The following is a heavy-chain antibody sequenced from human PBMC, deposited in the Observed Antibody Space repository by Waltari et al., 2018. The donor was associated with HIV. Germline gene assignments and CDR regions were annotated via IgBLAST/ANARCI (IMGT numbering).Heavy chain of an antibody. Sequence: QVQLQQWGAGLLKPSETLSLTCAVYGASFSGYYWTWIRQPPGKGLEWIGGINHRGSTNYNPSLKSRVTISVDTSKNQFSLKLSSVTAADTAVYYCARGSIVLVPAATNYFDYWGQGTLVTVSS. CDR3: ARGSIVLVPAATNYFDY. J-gene: IGHJ4*02. D-gene: IGHD2-2*01. V-gene: IGHV4-34*01. CDR1: GASFSGYY. CDR2: INHRGST.